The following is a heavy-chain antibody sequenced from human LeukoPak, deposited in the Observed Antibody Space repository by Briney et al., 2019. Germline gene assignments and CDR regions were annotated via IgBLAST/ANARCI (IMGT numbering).Heavy chain of an antibody. J-gene: IGHJ4*02. D-gene: IGHD4-23*01. CDR3: ARGFRWGFDY. V-gene: IGHV3-74*01. CDR1: GFTFSNYW. Sequence: GGSLGLSCVASGFTFSNYWMHWVRQAPEKGLVWISRINGDESTTDYADSVKGRFTISRDNAKNTLYLQMNTLGAEDTSLYYCARGFRWGFDYWGQGILVTVSS. CDR2: INGDESTT.